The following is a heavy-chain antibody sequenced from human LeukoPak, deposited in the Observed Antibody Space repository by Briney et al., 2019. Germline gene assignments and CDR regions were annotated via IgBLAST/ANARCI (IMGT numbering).Heavy chain of an antibody. Sequence: GGPLRLSCVASGFMFSSYGMNWVPQAPGKGLVWVSRINSHGSSKSYADSVKGRLTSSRDNAKNTLFLQMNSLRAEDTAVYYCARGPGAFDIWGQGTMVTVSS. J-gene: IGHJ3*02. CDR2: INSHGSSK. V-gene: IGHV3-74*01. CDR1: GFMFSSYG. D-gene: IGHD2-2*01. CDR3: ARGPGAFDI.